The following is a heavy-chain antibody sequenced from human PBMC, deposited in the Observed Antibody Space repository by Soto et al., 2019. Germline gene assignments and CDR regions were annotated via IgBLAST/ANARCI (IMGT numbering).Heavy chain of an antibody. Sequence: AESVKISSKGSGYSFTSYWIGWVRQMPGKGLEWMGIIYPDDSDTRYSPSFQGQVTISADKSISTAYLQWSSLKASDTAMYYCARLGIAVAGTYGMDVWGQGTTVTVSS. D-gene: IGHD6-19*01. V-gene: IGHV5-51*01. CDR2: IYPDDSDT. CDR1: GYSFTSYW. J-gene: IGHJ6*02. CDR3: ARLGIAVAGTYGMDV.